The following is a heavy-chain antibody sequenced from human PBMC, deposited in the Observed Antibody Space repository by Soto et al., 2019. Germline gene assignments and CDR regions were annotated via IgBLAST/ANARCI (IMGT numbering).Heavy chain of an antibody. CDR3: ARDKMIYTYGSGTFDY. CDR1: GYTFTSYG. V-gene: IGHV1-18*01. Sequence: ASVKVSCKASGYTFTSYGISWVRQAPGQGLEWMGWISGYNGDTDIAQKVQGRLSLTTDTSTNTAYMELRRLRSDDTAVYYCARDKMIYTYGSGTFDYWGQGTVVTVSS. J-gene: IGHJ4*02. D-gene: IGHD3-10*01. CDR2: ISGYNGDT.